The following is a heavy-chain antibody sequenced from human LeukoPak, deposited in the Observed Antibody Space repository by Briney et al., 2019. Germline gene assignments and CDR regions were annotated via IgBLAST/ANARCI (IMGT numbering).Heavy chain of an antibody. Sequence: GGSLRLSCAASGFTFSGYGMHWVRQAPGKGLEWVAVISYDGTKQFYADSVNGRFTISRDNSKRTLYLQMNSLRPEDTAVYSCAKVDGYTDPRNGMDVWGQGTTVTVSS. D-gene: IGHD5-24*01. V-gene: IGHV3-30*18. CDR3: AKVDGYTDPRNGMDV. CDR2: ISYDGTKQ. CDR1: GFTFSGYG. J-gene: IGHJ6*02.